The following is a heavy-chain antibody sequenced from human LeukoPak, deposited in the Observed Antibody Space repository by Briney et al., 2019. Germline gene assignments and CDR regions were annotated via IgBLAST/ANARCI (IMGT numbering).Heavy chain of an antibody. CDR2: IYGGGIT. CDR1: GGSISSGGYY. V-gene: IGHV4-31*03. D-gene: IGHD5-12*01. J-gene: IGHJ4*02. Sequence: SENLSLTCTVSGGSISSGGYYWRWIRQHPGKGLEWIGYIYGGGITFYNSSLKSRVTISADTSRNQFSLKLNSVTAADTAVYYCARAGDSADFDYWGQGTLVTVSS. CDR3: ARAGDSADFDY.